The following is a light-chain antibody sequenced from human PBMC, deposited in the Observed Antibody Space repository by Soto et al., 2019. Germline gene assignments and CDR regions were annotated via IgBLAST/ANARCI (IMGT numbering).Light chain of an antibody. CDR2: DAY. Sequence: EVVSPQSPVTLSLSPGERATLSCRASQSFRGLLAWYQQKPGQAPRLLIYDAYNRATGIPPRFSGSGSATDFTLTISSLEPEDSAVYYCQQRHMWPITFGQGTRLEIK. V-gene: IGKV3-11*01. J-gene: IGKJ5*01. CDR1: QSFRGL. CDR3: QQRHMWPIT.